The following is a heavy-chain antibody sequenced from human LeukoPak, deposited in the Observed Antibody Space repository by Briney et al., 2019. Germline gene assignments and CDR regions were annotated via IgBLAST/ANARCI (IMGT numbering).Heavy chain of an antibody. CDR1: GASINNYY. CDR2: IHYSGIT. D-gene: IGHD3-22*01. CDR3: ARLVTERRGRYYWYYFDY. Sequence: SETLSLTCTVSGASINNYYWAWSRQPPGKGLEWIGFIHYSGITKYNPSLESRVTISLDASKNHFSLKLSSVTAADTAVYYCARLVTERRGRYYWYYFDYWGQGTLVTVSS. J-gene: IGHJ4*02. V-gene: IGHV4-59*08.